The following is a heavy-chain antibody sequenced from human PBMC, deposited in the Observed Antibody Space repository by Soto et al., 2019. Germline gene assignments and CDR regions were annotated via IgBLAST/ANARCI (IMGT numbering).Heavy chain of an antibody. CDR2: INHSGST. CDR3: ARAGIQLWYYYGMDV. J-gene: IGHJ6*02. CDR1: GGSFSGYY. D-gene: IGHD5-18*01. Sequence: SETLSLTCAVYGGSFSGYYWSWIRPPPGKGLEWIGEINHSGSTNYNPSLKSRVTISVDTSKNQFSMKLSSVTAADTAVYYCARAGIQLWYYYGMDVWGQGTTVTVSS. V-gene: IGHV4-34*01.